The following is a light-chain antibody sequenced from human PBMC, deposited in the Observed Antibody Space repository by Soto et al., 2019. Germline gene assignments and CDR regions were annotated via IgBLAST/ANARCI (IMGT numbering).Light chain of an antibody. CDR3: QVWDSSSDHVV. Sequence: SYELTQPPSVSVAPGKTARITCGGTNIGSKSVHWYQQKPGQAPVLVIYYDSDRPSGIPERFSGSNSGNTATLTISRVEAGDEADYYCQVWDSSSDHVVXGGGTKLTVL. CDR1: NIGSKS. J-gene: IGLJ2*01. CDR2: YDS. V-gene: IGLV3-21*04.